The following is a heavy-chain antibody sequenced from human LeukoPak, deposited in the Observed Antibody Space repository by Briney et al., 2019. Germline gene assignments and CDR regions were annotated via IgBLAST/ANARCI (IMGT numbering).Heavy chain of an antibody. D-gene: IGHD2-8*01. V-gene: IGHV3-23*01. CDR2: ISGTGGSI. CDR1: GFTFSSYA. CDR3: SKDLLMGSFDY. J-gene: IGHJ4*02. Sequence: GGSLRLSCAASGFTFSSYAMSWVRQAPGKGLEWVSDISGTGGSIDYADSVKGRFTISRDNSKYTLYLQMNSLRAEDTAVYYCSKDLLMGSFDYWGQGTLVTVSS.